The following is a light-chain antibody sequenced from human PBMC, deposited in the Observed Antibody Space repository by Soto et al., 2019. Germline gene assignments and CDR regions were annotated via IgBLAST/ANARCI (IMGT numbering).Light chain of an antibody. Sequence: QSVLTQPASVSGSPGQSITISCTGTSSDVGGYNYVSWYQQHPGKAPKLMIYDVSNRPSGLSNRFSGSKSGNTASLTISGLQAEDVTDYYCSSYTSSSSYVFGTGTMVTVL. CDR2: DVS. CDR1: SSDVGGYNY. CDR3: SSYTSSSSYV. V-gene: IGLV2-14*01. J-gene: IGLJ1*01.